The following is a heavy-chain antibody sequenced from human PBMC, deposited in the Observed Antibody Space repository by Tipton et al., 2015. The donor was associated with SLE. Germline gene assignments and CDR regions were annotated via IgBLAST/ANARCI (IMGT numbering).Heavy chain of an antibody. CDR3: ARGPFQRWPPGAY. CDR1: GGSFSGYH. V-gene: IGHV4-34*01. Sequence: LRLSCAVYGGSFSGYHWTWIRQPPGQGLEWIGEIADTGSPNYNPSLKSRVTISLDTSKSQFSLILNSLTAADTAVYYCARGPFQRWPPGAYWGRGTLVTVSS. J-gene: IGHJ4*02. CDR2: IADTGSP. D-gene: IGHD6-19*01.